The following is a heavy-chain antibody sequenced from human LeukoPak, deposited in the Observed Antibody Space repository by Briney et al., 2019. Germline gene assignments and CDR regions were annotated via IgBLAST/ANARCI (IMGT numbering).Heavy chain of an antibody. J-gene: IGHJ3*02. Sequence: SETLSLTCTVSGGPISSYYWSWIRQPPGKGLEWIGRIYTSGSTNYNPSLMSRVTMSVDTSKNQSSLKLSSVTAADTAVYYCARPSSYYDSPDAFDIWGQGTMVTVSS. D-gene: IGHD3-22*01. CDR1: GGPISSYY. CDR2: IYTSGST. V-gene: IGHV4-4*07. CDR3: ARPSSYYDSPDAFDI.